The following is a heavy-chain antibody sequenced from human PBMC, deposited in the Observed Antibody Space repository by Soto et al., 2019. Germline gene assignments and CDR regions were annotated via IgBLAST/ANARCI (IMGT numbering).Heavy chain of an antibody. J-gene: IGHJ4*02. CDR3: ARVGRDGYNYGAYFNF. V-gene: IGHV3-23*01. D-gene: IGHD5-12*01. Sequence: VGSLRLSCAASGFTFSSYAMSWVRQAPGKGLEWVSAISGSGGSTYYADSVKGRFTISRDNSKNTLYLQMNSLRAEDTAVYYCARVGRDGYNYGAYFNFLGQGTLVTVSS. CDR2: ISGSGGST. CDR1: GFTFSSYA.